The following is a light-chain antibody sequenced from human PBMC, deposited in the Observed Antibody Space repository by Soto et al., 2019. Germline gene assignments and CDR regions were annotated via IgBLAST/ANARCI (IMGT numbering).Light chain of an antibody. CDR3: QQYYSYPRT. CDR1: QGISSY. Sequence: AIRMTQSPSSFSASTGDRVTITCRASQGISSYLAWYQQKPGKAPKLLIYAASTLQSGVPSRFSGSGSGTDFTLTISCLQSEDFATYYCQQYYSYPRTFGQGPNVDIK. V-gene: IGKV1-8*01. J-gene: IGKJ1*01. CDR2: AAS.